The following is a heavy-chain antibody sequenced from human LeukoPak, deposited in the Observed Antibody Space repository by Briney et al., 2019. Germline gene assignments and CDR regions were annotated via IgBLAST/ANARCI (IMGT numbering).Heavy chain of an antibody. CDR3: ARGGGGSSWYRTKYYFDY. Sequence: ASVNVSCKASGYTFTSYGISCVRQPPGQGLECMGWISAYNGNTNYAQKLQGRVTMTTDTSTNTDYMEVRSLRSDDTGVYYCARGGGGSSWYRTKYYFDYWGQGTLVTVSS. D-gene: IGHD6-13*01. CDR1: GYTFTSYG. CDR2: ISAYNGNT. V-gene: IGHV1-18*01. J-gene: IGHJ4*02.